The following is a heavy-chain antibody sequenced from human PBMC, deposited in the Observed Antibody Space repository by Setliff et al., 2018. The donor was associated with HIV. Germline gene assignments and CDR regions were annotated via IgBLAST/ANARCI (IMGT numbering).Heavy chain of an antibody. CDR1: GYSFTAYG. V-gene: IGHV1-18*01. Sequence: ASVKVSCKASGYSFTAYGLSWVRQAPGQGFEWMGWINLDIGHTNFAQKFQDRVTVTTDTSTNTTYMGLRGLRSDDTATYYCARGPSGAAGLVRAGFYFWGQGTPVTVSS. CDR2: INLDIGHT. J-gene: IGHJ4*01. CDR3: ARGPSGAAGLVRAGFYF. D-gene: IGHD6-25*01.